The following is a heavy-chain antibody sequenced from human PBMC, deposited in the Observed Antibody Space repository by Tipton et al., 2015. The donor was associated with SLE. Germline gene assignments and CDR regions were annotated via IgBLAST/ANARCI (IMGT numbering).Heavy chain of an antibody. Sequence: LRLSCTVSGGSISSSSYYWGWIRQPPGKGLEWIGSIYYSGSTYYNPSLKSRVTISVDTSKIQFSLKLSSVTAADTAVYYCARQGDEHIVVVIAKSGCDPWGQGTLVAISS. CDR3: ARQGDEHIVVVIAKSGCDP. D-gene: IGHD2-21*01. CDR1: GGSISSSSYY. CDR2: IYYSGST. J-gene: IGHJ5*02. V-gene: IGHV4-39*07.